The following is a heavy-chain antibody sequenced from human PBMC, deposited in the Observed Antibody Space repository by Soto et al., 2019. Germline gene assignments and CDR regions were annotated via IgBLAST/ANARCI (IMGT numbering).Heavy chain of an antibody. CDR1: TFTFSNHW. CDR3: ARIYCSTTSCYIDY. CDR2: INQGGSAK. J-gene: IGHJ4*02. V-gene: IGHV3-7*01. D-gene: IGHD2-2*02. Sequence: GGSLRLSCAASTFTFSNHWMSWVRQAPGKGLEWVANINQGGSAKYYLDSVKGRFTISRDNAKNSLDLQMNSLRAEDTAVYYRARIYCSTTSCYIDYWGQGTLVTVSS.